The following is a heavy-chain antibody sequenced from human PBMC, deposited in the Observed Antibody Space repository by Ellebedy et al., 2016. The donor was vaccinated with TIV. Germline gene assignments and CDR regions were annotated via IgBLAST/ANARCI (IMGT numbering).Heavy chain of an antibody. D-gene: IGHD5-24*01. CDR2: IIPIFGTA. CDR1: GGTFSSYA. V-gene: IGHV1-69*13. J-gene: IGHJ2*01. CDR3: VRDTSVSQLATILGYFDL. Sequence: SVKVSXXASGGTFSSYAISWVRQAPGQGLEWMGGIIPIFGTANYAQKFQGRVTITADESTSTAYMELSSLRSEDTAVYYCVRDTSVSQLATILGYFDLWGRGTLVTVSS.